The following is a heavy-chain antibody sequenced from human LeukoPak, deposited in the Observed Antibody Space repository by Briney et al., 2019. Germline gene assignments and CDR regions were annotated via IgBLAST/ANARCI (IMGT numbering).Heavy chain of an antibody. CDR3: ARGKLYCSSTSCYYYMDV. V-gene: IGHV4-4*07. D-gene: IGHD2-2*01. CDR2: IYTSGST. Sequence: SETLSLTCTVSGGSISSYYWSWLRQPAGKGLEWIGRIYTSGSTNYNPSLKSRVTMSVDTSKDQFSLKLSSVTAADTAVYYCARGKLYCSSTSCYYYMDVWGKGTTVTISS. J-gene: IGHJ6*03. CDR1: GGSISSYY.